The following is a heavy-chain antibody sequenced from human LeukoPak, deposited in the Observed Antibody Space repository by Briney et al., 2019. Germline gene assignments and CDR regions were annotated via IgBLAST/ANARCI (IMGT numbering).Heavy chain of an antibody. Sequence: GGSLRLSCAASGFIFSNYAMSWVRQPPGRGLEWVSTINSRGDSAYVADSVKGRFVISRDNSRDSLYLQMNSVTADDTAVYYCAKGPRPDITVAHTVEQWSQGTLVTVSS. CDR3: AKGPRPDITVAHTVEQ. CDR1: GFIFSNYA. J-gene: IGHJ4*02. CDR2: INSRGDSA. V-gene: IGHV3-23*01. D-gene: IGHD6-19*01.